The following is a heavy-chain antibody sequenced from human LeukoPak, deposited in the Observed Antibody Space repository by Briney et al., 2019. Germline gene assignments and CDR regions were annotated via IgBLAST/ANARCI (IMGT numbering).Heavy chain of an antibody. Sequence: SETLSLTCTVSGDSISSYYWSWIRQPAGKGLEWIGRVYISGSTNYNPSLKSRVTMSIDTSKNQFSLRLSSVTAADTAAYFCARENWRSKSIDFDSWGQGTLVTVSS. CDR2: VYISGST. CDR3: ARENWRSKSIDFDS. J-gene: IGHJ4*02. V-gene: IGHV4-4*07. CDR1: GDSISSYY. D-gene: IGHD6-6*01.